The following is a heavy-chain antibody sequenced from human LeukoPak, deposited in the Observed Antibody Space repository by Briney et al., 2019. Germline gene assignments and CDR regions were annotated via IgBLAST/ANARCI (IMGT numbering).Heavy chain of an antibody. D-gene: IGHD6-6*01. J-gene: IGHJ4*02. CDR3: ARGPLGGSSARDY. Sequence: SETLSLTCTVSRGSISNYYWTWVRQPPGKGLEWIGYIYYSGSTNYNPSLKSRVTISVDTSKNQFSLKLSSVTAADTAVYYCARGPLGGSSARDYWGQGTLVTVSS. CDR1: RGSISNYY. V-gene: IGHV4-59*01. CDR2: IYYSGST.